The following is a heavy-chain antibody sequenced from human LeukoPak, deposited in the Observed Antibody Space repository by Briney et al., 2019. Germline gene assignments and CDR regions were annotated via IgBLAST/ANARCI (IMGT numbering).Heavy chain of an antibody. CDR1: GYSISSGYS. V-gene: IGHV4-38-2*02. D-gene: IGHD1-26*01. J-gene: IGHJ6*03. CDR2: FYYSGST. Sequence: SETLSLTCTVSGYSISSGYSWSWIRQPPGKGLEWIGYFYYSGSTYYNPSLKSRVSISVDTSKNQFSLTMSSVTAADTAVYFCARGLEVRARVGYHYYMDVWGKGTTVTVSS. CDR3: ARGLEVRARVGYHYYMDV.